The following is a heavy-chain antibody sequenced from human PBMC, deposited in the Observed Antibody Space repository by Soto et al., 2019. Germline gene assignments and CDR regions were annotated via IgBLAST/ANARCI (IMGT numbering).Heavy chain of an antibody. J-gene: IGHJ4*02. CDR3: ARDYYGSGSYIRFDY. CDR1: GYTFTSYG. D-gene: IGHD3-10*01. Sequence: ASVKVSCKASGYTFTSYGISWVRQAPGQGLEWMGWISAYNGNTNYAQKLQGRVTMTTDTSTSTAYMELRSLRSDDTAVYYCARDYYGSGSYIRFDYWGQGTLVTSPQ. V-gene: IGHV1-18*04. CDR2: ISAYNGNT.